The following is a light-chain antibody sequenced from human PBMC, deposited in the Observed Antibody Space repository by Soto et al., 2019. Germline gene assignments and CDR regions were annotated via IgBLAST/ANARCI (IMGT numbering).Light chain of an antibody. Sequence: QSALTQPPSASGSPGQSVTISCTGTSSDVGTYNYVSWHQQHPGKAPKLLIYEVSKRPSGVPDRFSGSKSVNTASLTVSGLQAEDEADYYCISSARSDTYVFGTGTKLTVL. V-gene: IGLV2-8*01. CDR3: ISSARSDTYV. J-gene: IGLJ1*01. CDR2: EVS. CDR1: SSDVGTYNY.